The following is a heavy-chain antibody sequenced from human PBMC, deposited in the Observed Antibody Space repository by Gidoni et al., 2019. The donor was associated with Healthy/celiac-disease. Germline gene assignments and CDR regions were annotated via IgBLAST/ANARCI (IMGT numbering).Heavy chain of an antibody. CDR2: ISSSGSTI. Sequence: EVQLVESGGGLVQPGGSLRLSCSASGFTFSSYEMNWVRQAPGKGLEWVSYISSSGSTIYYADSVKGRFTISRDNAKNSLYLQMNSLRAEDTAVYYCARDSYYYDSSGYLDYWGQGTLVTVSS. CDR3: ARDSYYYDSSGYLDY. D-gene: IGHD3-22*01. CDR1: GFTFSSYE. V-gene: IGHV3-48*03. J-gene: IGHJ4*02.